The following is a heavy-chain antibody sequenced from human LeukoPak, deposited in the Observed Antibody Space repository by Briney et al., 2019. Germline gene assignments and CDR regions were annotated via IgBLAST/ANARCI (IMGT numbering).Heavy chain of an antibody. V-gene: IGHV3-20*04. Sequence: GGSLRLSCAASGFTFYDFDMNWVRQAPGKGLESVTGINWTGGRTGYADSVKGRFTISRDNAKTSLYLQMNSLGGEDTSVYYCTSLWEVPGPDFWGQGTLVTVSS. J-gene: IGHJ4*02. CDR1: GFTFYDFD. CDR3: TSLWEVPGPDF. D-gene: IGHD1-26*01. CDR2: INWTGGRT.